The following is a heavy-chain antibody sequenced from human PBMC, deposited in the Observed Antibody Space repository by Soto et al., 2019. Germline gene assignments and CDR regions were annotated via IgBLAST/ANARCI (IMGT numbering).Heavy chain of an antibody. CDR2: SGNKVKSYTT. D-gene: IGHD6-19*01. Sequence: EGSLRLSCVASGFTFSYHFMEWVRQAPGKGLEWVGRSGNKVKSYTTEYAASVKGRFTISRDGSKNSLYLQMNSLKTEDTAVYYCASDLAGYYYGMDVWGQGTTVTVSS. V-gene: IGHV3-72*01. J-gene: IGHJ6*02. CDR3: ASDLAGYYYGMDV. CDR1: GFTFSYHF.